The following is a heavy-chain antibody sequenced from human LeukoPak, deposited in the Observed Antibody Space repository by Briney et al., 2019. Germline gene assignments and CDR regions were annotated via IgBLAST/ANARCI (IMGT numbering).Heavy chain of an antibody. CDR2: VSGNSVSI. V-gene: IGHV3-9*01. D-gene: IGHD1-26*01. CDR1: GFSFHTYA. CDR3: SRDGRYLRAHEPWLDH. Sequence: GGSLRVSCVASGFSFHTYAMYWVRQGPGNGLEGVSVVSGNSVSIGYADSVKGRFTISRDSANNLLYLQMNSLRSEGTGLYCGSRDGRYLRAHEPWLDHWGQGTLVSVSS. J-gene: IGHJ4*02.